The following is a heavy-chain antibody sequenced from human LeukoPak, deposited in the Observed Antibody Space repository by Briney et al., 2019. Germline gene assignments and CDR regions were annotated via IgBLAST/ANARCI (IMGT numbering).Heavy chain of an antibody. J-gene: IGHJ4*02. Sequence: SETLSLTCAVSGGSISSGGYSWSWIRQPPGKGLEWIGYIYHSGSTYYNPSLKSRVTISADRPKNQFSLKLSSVTAADTAVYYCARVNTAMVTGFDYWGQGTLVTVSS. CDR1: GGSISSGGYS. CDR2: IYHSGST. V-gene: IGHV4-30-2*01. D-gene: IGHD5-18*01. CDR3: ARVNTAMVTGFDY.